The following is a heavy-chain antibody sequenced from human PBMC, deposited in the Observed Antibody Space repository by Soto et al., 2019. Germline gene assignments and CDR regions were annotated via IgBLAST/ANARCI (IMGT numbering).Heavy chain of an antibody. V-gene: IGHV4-30-2*01. CDR1: GGSISSGGYS. Sequence: QLQLQESGSGLVKPSQTLSLTCAVSGGSISSGGYSWSWIRQPPGKGLEWIGYIYHSGSTYYNPSLKSRVTISVDRSKNQFSMKLSSVTAADTAVYYCAREGYSGYDSPGYFDYWGQGTLVNVSS. CDR2: IYHSGST. D-gene: IGHD5-12*01. CDR3: AREGYSGYDSPGYFDY. J-gene: IGHJ4*02.